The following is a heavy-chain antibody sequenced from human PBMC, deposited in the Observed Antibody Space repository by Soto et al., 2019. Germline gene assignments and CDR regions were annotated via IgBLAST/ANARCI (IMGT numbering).Heavy chain of an antibody. CDR2: IYYSGST. Sequence: SETLSLTCTVSGGSVSSGSYYWSWIRQPPGKGLEWIGYIYYSGSTNYNPSLKSRVTISVDTSKNQFSLKLSSVTAADTAVYYCARGPYDSVWGSYRYRVDYWGQGTLVNVSS. V-gene: IGHV4-61*01. D-gene: IGHD3-16*02. CDR3: ARGPYDSVWGSYRYRVDY. CDR1: GGSVSSGSYY. J-gene: IGHJ4*02.